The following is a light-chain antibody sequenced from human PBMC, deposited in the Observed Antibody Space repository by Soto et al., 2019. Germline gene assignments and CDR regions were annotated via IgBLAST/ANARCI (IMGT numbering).Light chain of an antibody. CDR2: DVS. Sequence: QSVLTQPASVSGSAGQSITISCTGTSSDVGGYNYVSWYQQHPGKAPKLMIYDVSDRPSGVSNRFSGSKSGNTASLTISGLQADDEADYYCSSYTSSRTRVFGTGTKVTVL. CDR1: SSDVGGYNY. J-gene: IGLJ1*01. V-gene: IGLV2-14*01. CDR3: SSYTSSRTRV.